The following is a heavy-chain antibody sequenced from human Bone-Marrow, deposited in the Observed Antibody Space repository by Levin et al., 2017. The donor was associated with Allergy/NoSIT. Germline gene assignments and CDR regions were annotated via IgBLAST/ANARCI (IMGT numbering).Heavy chain of an antibody. J-gene: IGHJ4*02. CDR3: ARGVGDYWVDY. Sequence: PSETLSLTCTVSGGSVSSGSYYWSWIRQPPGKGLEWIGYIYYSGSTNYNPSLKSRVTISVDTSKNQFSLKLSSVTAADTAVYYCARGVGDYWVDYWGQGTLVTVSS. CDR2: IYYSGST. D-gene: IGHD4-17*01. V-gene: IGHV4-61*01. CDR1: GGSVSSGSYY.